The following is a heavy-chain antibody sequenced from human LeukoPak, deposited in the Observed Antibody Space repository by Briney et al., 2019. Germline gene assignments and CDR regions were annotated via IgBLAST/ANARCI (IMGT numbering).Heavy chain of an antibody. CDR1: AGSVSSYY. CDR3: AIECAAGYFHL. J-gene: IGHJ2*01. Sequence: PSETLSLTCSVSAGSVSSYYWSWVRQPPGKGLDWIGYIHYSGTTNYNPSLMSRVTISVDMSKNQFSLTLNSVTAADTAVYYCAIECAAGYFHL. D-gene: IGHD6-25*01. V-gene: IGHV4-59*02. CDR2: IHYSGTT.